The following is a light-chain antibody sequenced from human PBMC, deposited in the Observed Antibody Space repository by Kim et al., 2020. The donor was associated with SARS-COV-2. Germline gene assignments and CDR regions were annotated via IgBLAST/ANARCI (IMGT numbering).Light chain of an antibody. J-gene: IGKJ4*01. Sequence: SVSPGEKTTLSCRASQSISSNLAWYQQKPGQAPRLLISGASTRATGIPARVSGSGSGTEFTLTISSLQSEDFAVYYCQQYSKWPLTFGGGTKLEI. CDR1: QSISSN. CDR2: GAS. CDR3: QQYSKWPLT. V-gene: IGKV3-15*01.